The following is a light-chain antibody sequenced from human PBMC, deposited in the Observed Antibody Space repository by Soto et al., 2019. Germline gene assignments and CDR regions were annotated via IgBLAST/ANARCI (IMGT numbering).Light chain of an antibody. Sequence: ENVLTQSPATLSLSPGERATLSCRASQNISSYLAWYQQKPGQAPRLLIYDASNSATGIPARFSGSGSGTDFTLTISSLQPEDFAVYDCQQRTRWPRLYTFGQGTKLEIK. CDR3: QQRTRWPRLYT. CDR1: QNISSY. V-gene: IGKV3-11*01. J-gene: IGKJ2*01. CDR2: DAS.